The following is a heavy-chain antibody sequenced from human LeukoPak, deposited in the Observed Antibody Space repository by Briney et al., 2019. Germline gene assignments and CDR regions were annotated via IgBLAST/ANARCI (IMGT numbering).Heavy chain of an antibody. CDR1: GFTFSSYS. CDR3: ARGPLYSSSWYPFDY. J-gene: IGHJ4*02. D-gene: IGHD6-13*01. Sequence: RGSLRLSCAASGFTFSSYSMNWVRQAPGKGLGWVSYISSSSSTIYYADSVKGRFTISRDNAKNSLYLQMNSLRAEDTAVYYCARGPLYSSSWYPFDYWGQGTLVTVSS. V-gene: IGHV3-48*01. CDR2: ISSSSSTI.